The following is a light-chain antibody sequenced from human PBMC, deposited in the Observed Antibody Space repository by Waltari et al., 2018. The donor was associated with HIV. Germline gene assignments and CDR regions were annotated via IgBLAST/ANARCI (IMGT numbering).Light chain of an antibody. CDR3: QHFDTSLPKYT. Sequence: ESVLTQSPGTLSLSPGERATLSCRASQSVSSSYLAWYQQRPGQAPRLLIYGASSRAAGVPDRFTGSGSGTDFTLTISRLEPEDCAVYYCQHFDTSLPKYTFGQGTKLEIK. V-gene: IGKV3-20*01. CDR1: QSVSSSY. CDR2: GAS. J-gene: IGKJ2*01.